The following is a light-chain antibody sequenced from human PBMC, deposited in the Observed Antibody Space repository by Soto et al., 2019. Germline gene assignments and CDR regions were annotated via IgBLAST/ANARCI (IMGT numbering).Light chain of an antibody. Sequence: DIQMTQSPASLSASVGDRVTITCRASQTISSYLNWYQRKAGAAPKLLIYSASTLQSGVPSRFSGSGFGTDYTLTISSLQPADFAVYYCQQTFRTPHTFGQGTKLDIK. CDR3: QQTFRTPHT. J-gene: IGKJ2*01. CDR2: SAS. V-gene: IGKV1-39*01. CDR1: QTISSY.